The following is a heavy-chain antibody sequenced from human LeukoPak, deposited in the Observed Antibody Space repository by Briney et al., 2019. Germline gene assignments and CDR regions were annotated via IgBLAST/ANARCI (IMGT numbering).Heavy chain of an antibody. D-gene: IGHD3-3*01. V-gene: IGHV3-73*01. CDR1: GFTFSVSA. J-gene: IGHJ3*02. CDR2: IRSKANNYAT. Sequence: GGSLILSCAASGFTFSVSAMHWVRQASGKGLEWVGRIRSKANNYATAYAASVKGRFTISRDDSNNTAYLQMNSLKTEDTAVYYCTTTGDTIYDAFDIWGQGTMVTVSS. CDR3: TTTGDTIYDAFDI.